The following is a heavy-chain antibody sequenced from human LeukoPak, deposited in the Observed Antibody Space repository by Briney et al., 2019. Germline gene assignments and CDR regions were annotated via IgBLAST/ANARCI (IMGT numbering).Heavy chain of an antibody. J-gene: IGHJ4*02. CDR3: AREYYYDSSGQLGYFDY. V-gene: IGHV1-69*04. D-gene: IGHD3-22*01. CDR2: IIPILGIA. Sequence: GASVKVSCKASGYTFNSYGISWVRQAPGQGLEWMGRIIPILGIANYAQKFQGRVTITADKSTSTAYMELSSLRSEDTAVYYCAREYYYDSSGQLGYFDYWGQGTLVTVSS. CDR1: GYTFNSYG.